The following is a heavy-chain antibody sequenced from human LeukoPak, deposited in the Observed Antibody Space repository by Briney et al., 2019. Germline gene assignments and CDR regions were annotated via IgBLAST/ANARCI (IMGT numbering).Heavy chain of an antibody. CDR3: ARAPLSAAFDY. V-gene: IGHV4-30-4*01. J-gene: IGHJ4*01. Sequence: SETLSLTCTDSGGSISSGDYYWSWIRQPPGKGLEWIGYIYYSGSTYYNPSLKSRVTISVDTSKNQFSLKLSSVTAADTAVYYCARAPLSAAFDYWGQGTLVTVSS. D-gene: IGHD6-13*01. CDR1: GGSISSGDYY. CDR2: IYYSGST.